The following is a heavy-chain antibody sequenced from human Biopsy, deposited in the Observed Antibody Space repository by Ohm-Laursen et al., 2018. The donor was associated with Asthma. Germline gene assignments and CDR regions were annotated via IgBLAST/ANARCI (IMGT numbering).Heavy chain of an antibody. J-gene: IGHJ3*02. CDR3: AKERYYDFWSGNPI. V-gene: IGHV3-30*18. CDR1: GFSFNSYG. CDR2: MSFDGRQT. D-gene: IGHD3-3*01. Sequence: SLRLSCTASGFSFNSYGMHWVRQAPGKGLEWVAVMSFDGRQTYYADSVKGRFTISRDNSKNTLYLQMNSLRAEDTAVYYCAKERYYDFWSGNPIWGQGTRVTVSS.